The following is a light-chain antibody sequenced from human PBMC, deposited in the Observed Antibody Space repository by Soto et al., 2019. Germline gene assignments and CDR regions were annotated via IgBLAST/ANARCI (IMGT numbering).Light chain of an antibody. J-gene: IGKJ1*01. CDR1: QSVSSI. V-gene: IGKV3-15*01. CDR3: QQCNNWPWT. Sequence: EVVMTQSPATLSVSPGERVTLSCRASQSVSSILAWYQQKPGQAPRLLIYGASTRATGIPARFSGSGSGTEFTLIISSLQSEDFAVYYCQQCNNWPWTFGQGTKVEIK. CDR2: GAS.